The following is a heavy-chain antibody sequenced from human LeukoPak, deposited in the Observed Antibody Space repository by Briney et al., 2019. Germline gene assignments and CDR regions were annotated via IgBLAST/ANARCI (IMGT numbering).Heavy chain of an antibody. V-gene: IGHV1-2*02. CDR2: INPNSGGT. CDR3: ARTYYYDSSGYYHYYYGMDV. Sequence: ASVKVSCKASGYTFTGYYMHWVRQAPGQGLEWMGWINPNSGGTNYAQKFQGRVTMTRDTSISTAYMELSRLRSGDTAVYYCARTYYYDSSGYYHYYYGMDVWGQGTTVTVSS. CDR1: GYTFTGYY. D-gene: IGHD3-22*01. J-gene: IGHJ6*02.